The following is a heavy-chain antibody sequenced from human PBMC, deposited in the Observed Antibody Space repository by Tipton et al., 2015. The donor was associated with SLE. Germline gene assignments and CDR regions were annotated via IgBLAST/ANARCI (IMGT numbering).Heavy chain of an antibody. CDR3: ARRGKSGGYYFDY. Sequence: SLRLSCAASGFTFSSYGMHWVRQAPGKGLEWVAVIWYDGSNKYYADSVKGRFTISRDNSKNTLYLQMNSLRAEDTAVYYCARRGKSGGYYFDYWGQGTLVTVSS. CDR2: IWYDGSNK. J-gene: IGHJ4*02. CDR1: GFTFSSYG. V-gene: IGHV3-33*01. D-gene: IGHD1-26*01.